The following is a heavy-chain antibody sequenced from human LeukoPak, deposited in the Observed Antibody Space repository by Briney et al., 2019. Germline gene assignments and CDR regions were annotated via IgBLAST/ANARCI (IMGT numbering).Heavy chain of an antibody. J-gene: IGHJ4*02. V-gene: IGHV3-7*01. Sequence: GGSLRLSCAASGFTFSDFWMNWVRQAPGEGLEWVASIKQDGSEKYYVDSVKGRFSISRDNAKNSLHLQMNSLRAEDTAVYYCARDHTVDGLVFDYWGQGILVTVSS. CDR3: ARDHTVDGLVFDY. CDR1: GFTFSDFW. CDR2: IKQDGSEK. D-gene: IGHD6-19*01.